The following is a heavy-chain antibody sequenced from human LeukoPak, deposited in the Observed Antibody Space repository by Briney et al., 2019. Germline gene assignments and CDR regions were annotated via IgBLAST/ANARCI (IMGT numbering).Heavy chain of an antibody. CDR2: IYYSGST. V-gene: IGHV4-39*01. J-gene: IGHJ6*03. D-gene: IGHD3-3*01. Sequence: SETLSLTCAVSGGSISSSNWWSWVRQPPGKELEWIGSIYYSGSTYYNPSLKSRVTISVDTSKNQFSLKLSSVTAADTAVYYCARHGTHYDFWSGPKTSNYMDIWGKGTTVTVSS. CDR3: ARHGTHYDFWSGPKTSNYMDI. CDR1: GGSISSSNW.